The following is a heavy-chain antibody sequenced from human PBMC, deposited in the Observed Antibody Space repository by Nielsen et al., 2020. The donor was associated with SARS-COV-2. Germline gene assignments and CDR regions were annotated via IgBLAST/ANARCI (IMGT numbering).Heavy chain of an antibody. Sequence: GSLRLSCTVSGGSISSGDYYWGWIRQPPGKGLEWIGSIYHRGSTYYNPSLKSRVSISVDTSRNQFSLKLGSVTAADTAVYYCARLGMGSGSYFPDAFDIWGQGTMVTVSS. CDR1: GGSISSGDYY. V-gene: IGHV4-39*01. J-gene: IGHJ3*02. D-gene: IGHD3-10*01. CDR2: IYHRGST. CDR3: ARLGMGSGSYFPDAFDI.